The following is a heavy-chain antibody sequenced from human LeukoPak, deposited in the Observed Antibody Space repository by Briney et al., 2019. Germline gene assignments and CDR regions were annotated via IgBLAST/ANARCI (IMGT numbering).Heavy chain of an antibody. J-gene: IGHJ4*02. V-gene: IGHV3-74*01. Sequence: GGSLRLSCAASGFTFSSYWMHWVRQAPGKGLVWVSRINSDGSSTSYADSMKGRFTISRDNAKNTLYLQMNSLRAEDTAVYYCAPSPYYYGSGSYYKGTDYWGQGTLVTVSS. D-gene: IGHD3-10*01. CDR3: APSPYYYGSGSYYKGTDY. CDR1: GFTFSSYW. CDR2: INSDGSST.